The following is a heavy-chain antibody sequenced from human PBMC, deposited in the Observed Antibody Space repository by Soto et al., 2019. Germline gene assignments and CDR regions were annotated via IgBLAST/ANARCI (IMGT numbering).Heavy chain of an antibody. Sequence: ASVKVSCKVSGYTLTELSMHWVRQAPGKGLEWMGGFDPEDGETIYAQKFQGRVTMTEDTSTDTAYMELSSLRSEDTAVYYCATSEMTKVTTSWFDPWGQGTLVTVSS. D-gene: IGHD4-17*01. V-gene: IGHV1-24*01. CDR2: FDPEDGET. CDR1: GYTLTELS. J-gene: IGHJ5*02. CDR3: ATSEMTKVTTSWFDP.